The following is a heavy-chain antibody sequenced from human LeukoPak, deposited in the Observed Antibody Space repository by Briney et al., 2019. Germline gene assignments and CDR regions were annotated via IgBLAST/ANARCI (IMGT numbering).Heavy chain of an antibody. CDR1: GGSISSGDYY. V-gene: IGHV4-30-4*01. CDR2: IYYSGST. Sequence: PSETLSLTCTVSGGSISSGDYYWSWIRQPPGEGLEWIGYIYYSGSTYYNPSLKSRVTISVDTSKDQFSLKLSSVTAADTAVYHCAREGDSSGWLDYWGQGTLVTVSS. D-gene: IGHD6-19*01. J-gene: IGHJ4*02. CDR3: AREGDSSGWLDY.